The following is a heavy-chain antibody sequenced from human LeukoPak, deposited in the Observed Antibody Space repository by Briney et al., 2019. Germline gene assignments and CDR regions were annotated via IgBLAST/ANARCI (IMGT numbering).Heavy chain of an antibody. Sequence: SETLSLTCTVSGPSISSYYWSWIRQPPGKGLEWIGYIYYSGSTNYNASLKRRVTISVDTSKNQFSLKQSSVTAADTAVYYCARHGRDGYNSFDYWGQGTLVTVSS. CDR3: ARHGRDGYNSFDY. V-gene: IGHV4-59*08. J-gene: IGHJ4*02. CDR2: IYYSGST. D-gene: IGHD5-24*01. CDR1: GPSISSYY.